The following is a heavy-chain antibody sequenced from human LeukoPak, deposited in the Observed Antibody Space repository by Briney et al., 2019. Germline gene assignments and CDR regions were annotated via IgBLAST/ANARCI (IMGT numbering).Heavy chain of an antibody. CDR2: INHSGST. V-gene: IGHV4-34*01. D-gene: IGHD1-26*01. Sequence: PSETLSLTCAVYGGSFSGYYWSWIRQPPGKGLEWIGEINHSGSTNYNPSLKSRVTISVDTSKNQFSLKLSSVTAADTAVYYCARVSYSGSYLDHYYGMDVWGQGTTVTVSS. J-gene: IGHJ6*02. CDR3: ARVSYSGSYLDHYYGMDV. CDR1: GGSFSGYY.